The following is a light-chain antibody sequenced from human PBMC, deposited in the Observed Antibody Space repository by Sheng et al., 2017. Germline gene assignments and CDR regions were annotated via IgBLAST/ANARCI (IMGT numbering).Light chain of an antibody. V-gene: IGKV1-33*01. Sequence: DIQMTQSPSSLSASVGDRVTITCRASQGISNYLAWYQQKPGKVPNLLIYDASRLETGVPSRFSGSGSGTHFTLTISSLQPEDFATYYCQQYDNLLSFGQGTKIEMK. CDR2: DAS. CDR1: QGISNY. CDR3: QQYDNLLS. J-gene: IGKJ2*01.